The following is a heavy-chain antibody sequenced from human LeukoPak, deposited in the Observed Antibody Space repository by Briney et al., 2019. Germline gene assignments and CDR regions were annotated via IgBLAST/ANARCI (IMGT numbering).Heavy chain of an antibody. Sequence: SQTLSLTCTVSGGSISSGGYYWSWIRQPPGKGLEWIGYIYHSGSTNYNPSLKSRVTISVDTSKNQFSLKLSSVTAADTAVYYCARVRSSGGALDIWGQGTMVTVSS. CDR3: ARVRSSGGALDI. J-gene: IGHJ3*02. V-gene: IGHV4-30-2*01. CDR2: IYHSGST. D-gene: IGHD3-22*01. CDR1: GGSISSGGYY.